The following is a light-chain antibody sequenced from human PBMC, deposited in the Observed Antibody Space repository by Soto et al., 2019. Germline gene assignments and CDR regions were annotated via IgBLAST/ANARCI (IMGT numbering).Light chain of an antibody. V-gene: IGKV3-15*01. Sequence: EIVMTQSPATLSVSPGERATLSCRASQSFSSSLAWYQQKPGQAPRLLIYDASARAAGIPARFSGSGSGTELTLTGSSLESEDFAVYYCQQYNNWAFSVGGGTKVEI. J-gene: IGKJ4*01. CDR2: DAS. CDR1: QSFSSS. CDR3: QQYNNWAFS.